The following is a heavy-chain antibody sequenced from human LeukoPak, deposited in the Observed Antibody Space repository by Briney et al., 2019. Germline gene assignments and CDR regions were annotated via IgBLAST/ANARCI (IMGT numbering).Heavy chain of an antibody. D-gene: IGHD3-22*01. V-gene: IGHV3-53*01. CDR3: ARRDSSGYYSDAFDI. Sequence: GGSLRLSCAASGFTFSSYAMSWVRQAPGKGLEWVSVIYSGGSTYYADSVKGRFTISRDNSKNTLYLQMNSLRAEDTAVYYCARRDSSGYYSDAFDIWGQGTMVTVSS. CDR2: IYSGGST. J-gene: IGHJ3*02. CDR1: GFTFSSYA.